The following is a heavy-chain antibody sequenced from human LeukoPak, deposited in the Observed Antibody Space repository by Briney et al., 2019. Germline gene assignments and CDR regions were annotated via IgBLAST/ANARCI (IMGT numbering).Heavy chain of an antibody. J-gene: IGHJ4*02. V-gene: IGHV3-7*03. CDR2: IKEDGSEK. D-gene: IGHD6-25*01. CDR1: GFTFSSYW. CDR3: ARDTRGGHFDY. Sequence: GGSLRLSCVASGFTFSSYWMCWVRQAPGKGLEWVANIKEDGSEKDYLDSVKGRFTISRDNAKNSVYLQISSLRADDTAVYYCARDTRGGHFDYWGQGTLVTVSS.